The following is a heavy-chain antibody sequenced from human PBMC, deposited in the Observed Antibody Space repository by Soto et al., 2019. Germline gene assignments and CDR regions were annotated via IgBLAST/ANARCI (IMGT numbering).Heavy chain of an antibody. D-gene: IGHD2-21*01. Sequence: EVQLVESGGGLVQPGGSLRLSCAASGFSFSTYWMSWVRQAPGKGLEWVANIKPDGREENYVDSVKGRFTISRDNAKNSLYLQMDSLRAEDTAVYYCARLGDDYWGQGTLVTVSS. J-gene: IGHJ4*02. V-gene: IGHV3-7*05. CDR1: GFSFSTYW. CDR3: ARLGDDY. CDR2: IKPDGREE.